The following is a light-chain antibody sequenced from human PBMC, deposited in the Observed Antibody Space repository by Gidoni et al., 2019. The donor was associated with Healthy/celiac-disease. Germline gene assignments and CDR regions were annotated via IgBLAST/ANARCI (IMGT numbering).Light chain of an antibody. CDR3: QQSYSTPRT. CDR1: QSISSY. V-gene: IGKV1-39*01. CDR2: AAS. Sequence: DIQLTQSPSSLSASVGDRVTITCRASQSISSYLNWYQQKPGNAPKLLIYAASSLQCGVPSRFSGSGSGTDFTLTISSLQPEDFATYYCQQSYSTPRTFGQGTKVELK. J-gene: IGKJ1*01.